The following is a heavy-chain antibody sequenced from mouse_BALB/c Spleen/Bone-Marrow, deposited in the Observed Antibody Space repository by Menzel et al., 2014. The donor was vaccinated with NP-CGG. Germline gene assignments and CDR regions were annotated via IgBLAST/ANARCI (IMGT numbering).Heavy chain of an antibody. J-gene: IGHJ4*01. CDR2: INPSTGYT. CDR1: GYNFISYW. CDR3: ARNYDYDGGYYARDY. Sequence: QVQLQQSGAELAKPGASVKMSCKASGYNFISYWMHWVKQRPGQGLEWIGYINPSTGYTEYNQKFKDKATLTADKSSSKAYMQLSSLTSEDSAVNYCARNYDYDGGYYARDYWGQGPSVTVSS. V-gene: IGHV1-7*01. D-gene: IGHD2-4*01.